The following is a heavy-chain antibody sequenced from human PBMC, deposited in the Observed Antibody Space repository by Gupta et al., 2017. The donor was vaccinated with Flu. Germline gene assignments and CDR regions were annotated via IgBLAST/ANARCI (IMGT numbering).Heavy chain of an antibody. Sequence: VSAISGSGGSTYYADSVKGRFTISRDNSKNTLYLQMNSLRAEDTAVYYCAKGFQWLVQGDAFDIWGQGTMVTVSS. J-gene: IGHJ3*02. V-gene: IGHV3-23*01. CDR2: ISGSGGST. CDR3: AKGFQWLVQGDAFDI. D-gene: IGHD6-19*01.